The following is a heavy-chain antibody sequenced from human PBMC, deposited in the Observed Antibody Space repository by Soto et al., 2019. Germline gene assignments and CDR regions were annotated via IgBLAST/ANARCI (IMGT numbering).Heavy chain of an antibody. CDR1: GYTFTSYD. D-gene: IGHD3-10*01. Sequence: ASVKVSCKASGYTFTSYDINWVRQATGQGLEWMGWMNPNSGNTGYAQKFQGRVTITRDTSASTAYMELSSLRSEDTAVYYCARGSIWFGEFYYYYYGMDVWGQGTTVTVSS. CDR2: MNPNSGNT. V-gene: IGHV1-8*01. J-gene: IGHJ6*02. CDR3: ARGSIWFGEFYYYYYGMDV.